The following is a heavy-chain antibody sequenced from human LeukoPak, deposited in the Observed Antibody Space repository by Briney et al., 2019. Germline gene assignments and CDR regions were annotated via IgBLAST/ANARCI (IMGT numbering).Heavy chain of an antibody. Sequence: GGSLRHSCAASGFTFSTHWMYWVRQAPGKEFVWVSRISGDGSLTSYADSVRGRFTISRDNAKETLYLQMTSLRVEDTAVYSCASLLTPYHGSGGGGMDVWGQGTTVTVSS. D-gene: IGHD3-10*01. CDR1: GFTFSTHW. J-gene: IGHJ6*02. CDR2: ISGDGSLT. CDR3: ASLLTPYHGSGGGGMDV. V-gene: IGHV3-74*01.